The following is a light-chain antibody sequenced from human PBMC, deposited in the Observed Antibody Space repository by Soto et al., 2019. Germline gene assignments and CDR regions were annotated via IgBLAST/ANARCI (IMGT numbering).Light chain of an antibody. CDR3: SSYTSSSTVV. CDR1: SSDVGSYDL. V-gene: IGLV2-14*02. Sequence: QSALTQPASVSGSPGQSITISCTGTSSDVGSYDLVSWYQQHPGKAPELMIYDVSNRPSGVSNRFSGSKSGNTASLTISGSQAEDEAGYYCSSYTSSSTVVFGGGTQLTVL. J-gene: IGLJ2*01. CDR2: DVS.